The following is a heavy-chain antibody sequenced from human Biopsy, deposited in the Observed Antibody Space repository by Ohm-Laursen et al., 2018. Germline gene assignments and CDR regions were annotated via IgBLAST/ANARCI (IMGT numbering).Heavy chain of an antibody. D-gene: IGHD7-27*01. Sequence: SLRLSCAASGFTFSSYGMHWVRQAPGKGLEWVAVISYDGSNKYYADSVKGRFTISRDNAKNSLYLQMSSLRAEDTAIYYCARDIVTGVDYLDDWGQGTLVTVSS. V-gene: IGHV3-30*03. CDR1: GFTFSSYG. CDR3: ARDIVTGVDYLDD. J-gene: IGHJ4*02. CDR2: ISYDGSNK.